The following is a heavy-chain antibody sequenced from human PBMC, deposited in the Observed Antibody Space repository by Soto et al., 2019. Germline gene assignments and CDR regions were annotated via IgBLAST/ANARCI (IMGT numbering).Heavy chain of an antibody. CDR2: IKSKTHGGTT. Sequence: GGSLRLSCATSRFTFSNAWMSWVRQAPGKGLEWVGRIKSKTHGGTTDYAAPVKGRFTISRDDSKNTLYLQMNSLKTEDTAMYYCTTSSNTSLYNLYYGMDLWGQGTKVTVSS. D-gene: IGHD2-2*01. CDR3: TTSSNTSLYNLYYGMDL. V-gene: IGHV3-15*01. CDR1: RFTFSNAW. J-gene: IGHJ6*02.